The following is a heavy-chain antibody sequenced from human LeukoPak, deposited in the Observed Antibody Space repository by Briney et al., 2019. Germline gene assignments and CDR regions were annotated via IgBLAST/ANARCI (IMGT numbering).Heavy chain of an antibody. CDR2: ISGYNGDT. D-gene: IGHD5-24*01. Sequence: ASVKVSCKASGYTFSNYGISWVRQAPGQGLEWMGWISGYNGDTNYAQKYQGRVTMTTDTSTSTAYMELRSLRSDDTAVYYCARVGPHRKMATTRYHFDYWGQGTLVTVSS. J-gene: IGHJ4*02. CDR3: ARVGPHRKMATTRYHFDY. CDR1: GYTFSNYG. V-gene: IGHV1-18*01.